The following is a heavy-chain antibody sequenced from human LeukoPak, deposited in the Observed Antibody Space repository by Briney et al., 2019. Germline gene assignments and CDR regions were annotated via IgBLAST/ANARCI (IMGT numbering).Heavy chain of an antibody. V-gene: IGHV3-30*04. CDR2: ISYDGNHI. CDR1: GFTFSSYA. CDR3: ARCGGDCYTSTQGFDY. J-gene: IGHJ4*02. D-gene: IGHD2-21*02. Sequence: GRSLRLSCAASGFTFSSYAMHWVRQAPGKGLEWVAVISYDGNHIFYADSVKGRFTISRDNSKNTLYLQMNSLTTEDTAVYYCARCGGDCYTSTQGFDYWGQGTLVAVSS.